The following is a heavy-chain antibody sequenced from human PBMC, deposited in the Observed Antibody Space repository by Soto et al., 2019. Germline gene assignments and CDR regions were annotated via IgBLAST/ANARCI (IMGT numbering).Heavy chain of an antibody. CDR2: IYYDGST. V-gene: IGHV4-30-4*01. CDR3: ARFPLLGYCSGGRCDRDY. J-gene: IGHJ4*02. Sequence: PSETLSLTCTISGDSISSGDHYWSWIRQPPGKALEWIGYIYYDGSTYYNPSPESRVTISIDTSKSQFSLNLSSVTAADTAVYFCARFPLLGYCSGGRCDRDYWSQGTLVTVLL. D-gene: IGHD2-15*01. CDR1: GDSISSGDHY.